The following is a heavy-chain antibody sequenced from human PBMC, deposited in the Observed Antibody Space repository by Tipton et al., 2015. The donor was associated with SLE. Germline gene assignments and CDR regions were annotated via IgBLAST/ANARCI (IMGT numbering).Heavy chain of an antibody. J-gene: IGHJ3*02. D-gene: IGHD3-22*01. V-gene: IGHV4-38-2*01. CDR2: IYYSGST. CDR3: ARHGVFWDYYDSSGDDAFDI. CDR1: GYSISSGYY. Sequence: LRLSCAVSGYSISSGYYWGWIRQPPGKGLEWIGSIYYSGSTYYNPSLKSRVTISVDTSKNQFSLKLSSVTAADTAVYYCARHGVFWDYYDSSGDDAFDIWGQGTMVTVSS.